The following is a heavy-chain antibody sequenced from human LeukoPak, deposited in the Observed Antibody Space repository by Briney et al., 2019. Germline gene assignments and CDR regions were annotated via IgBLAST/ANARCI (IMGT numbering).Heavy chain of an antibody. V-gene: IGHV3-23*01. J-gene: IGHJ4*02. CDR2: ISGSGGSG. Sequence: GGSLRLSCAASGFTFSSYAMSWVRQAPGKGLEWVSVISGSGGSGYYAESVKGRFTISRDNSKNTLFLQMNSLRAEDTAVYYCAKEVELRFTSIDYWGQGTLVTVSS. CDR3: AKEVELRFTSIDY. D-gene: IGHD1-7*01. CDR1: GFTFSSYA.